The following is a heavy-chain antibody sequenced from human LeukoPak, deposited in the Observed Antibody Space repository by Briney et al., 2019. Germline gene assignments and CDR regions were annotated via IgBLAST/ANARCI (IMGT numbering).Heavy chain of an antibody. J-gene: IGHJ3*02. V-gene: IGHV1-2*04. CDR1: GYTFTSYG. CDR2: INPNSGGT. CDR3: AREGVDDAFDI. D-gene: IGHD3-10*01. Sequence: ASVKVSCKASGYTFTSYGISWVRQAPGQGLEWMGWINPNSGGTNYAQKFQGWVTMTRDTSISTAYMELSRLRSDDTAVYYCAREGVDDAFDIWGQGTMVTVSS.